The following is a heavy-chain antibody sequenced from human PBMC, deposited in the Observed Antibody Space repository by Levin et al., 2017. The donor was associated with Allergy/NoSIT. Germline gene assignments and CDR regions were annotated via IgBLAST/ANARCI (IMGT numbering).Heavy chain of an antibody. CDR3: ATDGGYSYGNYYYYGMDV. J-gene: IGHJ6*02. Sequence: ASVKVSCKVSGYTLTELSMHWVRQAPGKGLEWMGGFDPEDGETIYAQKFQGRVTMTEDTSTDTAYMELSSLRSEDTAVYYCATDGGYSYGNYYYYGMDVWGQGTTVTVSS. CDR1: GYTLTELS. CDR2: FDPEDGET. V-gene: IGHV1-24*01. D-gene: IGHD5-18*01.